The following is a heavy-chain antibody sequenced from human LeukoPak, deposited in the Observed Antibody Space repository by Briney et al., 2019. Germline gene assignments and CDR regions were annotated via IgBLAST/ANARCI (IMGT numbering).Heavy chain of an antibody. CDR2: FDPEDGET. Sequence: ASVKVSCKVSGYTLTELSMHWVRQAPGKGLEWMGGFDPEDGETIYAQKFQGRVTMTEDTSTDTAYMELSSLRSEDTAVYYCATGGLPGNEGYSGSYSDFDYWGQGTLVAVSS. CDR1: GYTLTELS. CDR3: ATGGLPGNEGYSGSYSDFDY. V-gene: IGHV1-24*01. D-gene: IGHD1-26*01. J-gene: IGHJ4*02.